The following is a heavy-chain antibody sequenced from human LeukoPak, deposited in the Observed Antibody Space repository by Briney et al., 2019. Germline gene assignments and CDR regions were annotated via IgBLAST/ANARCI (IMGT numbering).Heavy chain of an antibody. CDR2: ISYDGSNK. CDR3: AREHNYIDY. J-gene: IGHJ4*02. CDR1: GFTFSSYG. Sequence: GGSLRLSCAASGFTFSSYGMHWVRQAPGKGLEWVAVISYDGSNKYYADSVKGRFTISRDNSKNTLYLQMNSLRAEDTAVYYCAREHNYIDYWGQGTLVTVSS. V-gene: IGHV3-30*03.